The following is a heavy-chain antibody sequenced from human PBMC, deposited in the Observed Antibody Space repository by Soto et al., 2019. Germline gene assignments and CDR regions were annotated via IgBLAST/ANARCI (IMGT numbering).Heavy chain of an antibody. CDR3: ARRLAAAGTYYYYGMDV. Sequence: GESLKISCNGSGYSFTSYWISWVGQMPGKGLEWMGRIDPSDSYTNYSPSFQGHVTISADKSISTAYLQWSSLKASDTAMYYCARRLAAAGTYYYYGMDVWGQGTTVTVSS. CDR2: IDPSDSYT. V-gene: IGHV5-10-1*01. CDR1: GYSFTSYW. D-gene: IGHD6-13*01. J-gene: IGHJ6*02.